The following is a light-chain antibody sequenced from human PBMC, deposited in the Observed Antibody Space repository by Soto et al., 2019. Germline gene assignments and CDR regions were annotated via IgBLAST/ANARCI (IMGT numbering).Light chain of an antibody. CDR1: QSISNVY. CDR2: GAS. Sequence: DIGLTQSPGTLSLSPGERATLSCRASQSISNVYLAWYQQRPGLAPRLLIYGASSRATGIPDRFSGSGSGTDFTLIISRLEPEDFAVYYCQQYGLSPWTLGQGTKVEI. CDR3: QQYGLSPWT. J-gene: IGKJ1*01. V-gene: IGKV3-20*01.